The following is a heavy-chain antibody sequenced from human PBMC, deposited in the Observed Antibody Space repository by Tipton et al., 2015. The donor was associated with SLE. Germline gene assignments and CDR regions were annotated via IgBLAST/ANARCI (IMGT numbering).Heavy chain of an antibody. V-gene: IGHV4-59*11. CDR1: GGSITSRY. CDR3: ARALEQQLPPDY. CDR2: IYYSGTT. Sequence: TLSLTCTVSGGSITSRYWNWVRQPPGKGLEWIGYIYYSGTTSYNSSLKSRVTISVDTSKNQFSLKLSSVTAADTAVYYCARALEQQLPPDYWGQGTLVTVSS. J-gene: IGHJ4*02. D-gene: IGHD6-13*01.